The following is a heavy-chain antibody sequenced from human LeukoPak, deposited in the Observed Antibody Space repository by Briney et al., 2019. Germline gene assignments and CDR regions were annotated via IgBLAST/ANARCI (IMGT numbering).Heavy chain of an antibody. V-gene: IGHV4-61*02. CDR3: ARDVTIFGVVPSSGAFDI. CDR1: GGSISSGSYY. D-gene: IGHD3-3*01. Sequence: SETLSLTCTVSGGSISSGSYYWSWIRQPAGKGLEWIGRIYTSGSTNYNPSLKSRVTMSVDTSKNQFSLKLSSVTAADTAVYYCARDVTIFGVVPSSGAFDIWGQGTMVTVSS. CDR2: IYTSGST. J-gene: IGHJ3*02.